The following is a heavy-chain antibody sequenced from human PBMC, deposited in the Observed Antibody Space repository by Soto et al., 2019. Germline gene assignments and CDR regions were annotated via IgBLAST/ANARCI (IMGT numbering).Heavy chain of an antibody. CDR2: INAANGNT. D-gene: IGHD3-9*01. Sequence: ASVKVSCKASGYTFTSYAMHWVRQAPGQRLEWMGWINAANGNTKYSQKFQGRATITRDTSASTAYMELSSLRSEDTAVYFCARGSSDWLPYFDYWGQGSLVTVSS. CDR3: ARGSSDWLPYFDY. V-gene: IGHV1-3*01. CDR1: GYTFTSYA. J-gene: IGHJ4*02.